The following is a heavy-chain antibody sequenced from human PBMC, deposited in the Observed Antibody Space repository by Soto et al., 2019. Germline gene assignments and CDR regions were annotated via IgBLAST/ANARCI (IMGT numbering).Heavy chain of an antibody. CDR1: GFTFSSYS. J-gene: IGHJ3*02. Sequence: GGSLRLPCAASGFTFSSYSMNWVRQAPGKGLEWVSYISSSSSTIYYADSVKGRFTISRDNAKNSLYLQMNSLRAEDTAVYYCARRITIFGVVNDAFDIWGQGTMVTVSS. D-gene: IGHD3-3*01. CDR2: ISSSSSTI. CDR3: ARRITIFGVVNDAFDI. V-gene: IGHV3-48*04.